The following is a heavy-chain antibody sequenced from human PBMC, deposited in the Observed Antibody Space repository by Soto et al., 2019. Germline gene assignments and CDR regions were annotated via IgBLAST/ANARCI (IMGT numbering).Heavy chain of an antibody. CDR2: VFWDDDI. J-gene: IGHJ4*02. CDR1: GFSLSTRGVG. D-gene: IGHD5-18*01. CDR3: AHRPYGYKFYFDY. Sequence: QITLKESGPTLVKPTQTLTLTCTFSGFSLSTRGVGVGWIRQPPGKALEWLALVFWDDDIWYSPSLKNRLTSTKDSSENEVVLTMTNMDPLDTATYYCAHRPYGYKFYFDYWGQGTLVTVSS. V-gene: IGHV2-5*02.